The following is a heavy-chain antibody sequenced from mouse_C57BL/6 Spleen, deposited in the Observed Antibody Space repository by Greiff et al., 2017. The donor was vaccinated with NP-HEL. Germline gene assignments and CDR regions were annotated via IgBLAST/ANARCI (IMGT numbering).Heavy chain of an antibody. CDR3: ARDHYLDY. CDR2: ISYDGSN. J-gene: IGHJ2*01. V-gene: IGHV3-6*01. CDR1: GYSITSGYY. Sequence: EVQLQESGPGLVKPSQSLSLTCSVTGYSITSGYYWNWIRQFPGNKLEWMGYISYDGSNNYNPSLKNRISITRDTSTNQFFLKLNAVTTEDTATYYCARDHYLDYWGQGTTLTVSS.